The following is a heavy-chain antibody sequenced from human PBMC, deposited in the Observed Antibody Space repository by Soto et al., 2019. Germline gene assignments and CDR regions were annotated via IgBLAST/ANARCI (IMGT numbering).Heavy chain of an antibody. J-gene: IGHJ5*02. V-gene: IGHV1-46*03. CDR1: GYTFTSYY. CDR2: IDPSGGST. D-gene: IGHD5-18*01. CDR3: ARVYPSDTRYGYVGNNWFDP. Sequence: ASVKVSCKASGYTFTSYYIHWVRQAPGQGLEWMGIIDPSGGSTAYAQRFQGRVSMTSDTSTSTVYMELSSLRSEDTAVYYCARVYPSDTRYGYVGNNWFDPWGQGTLVTVSS.